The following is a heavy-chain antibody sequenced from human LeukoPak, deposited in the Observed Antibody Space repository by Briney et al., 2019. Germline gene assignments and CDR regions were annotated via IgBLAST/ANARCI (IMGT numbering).Heavy chain of an antibody. CDR1: GGSFSGYY. V-gene: IGHV4-34*01. CDR2: INHSGST. J-gene: IGHJ4*02. D-gene: IGHD5-24*01. Sequence: PSETLSLTCAVYGGSFSGYYWSWIRQPPGKGLEWIGEINHSGSTNYNPSLKSRVTISVDTSKNQFSLKLSSVTAADTAVYYCARQDGYNPDYWGQGTLVTVSS. CDR3: ARQDGYNPDY.